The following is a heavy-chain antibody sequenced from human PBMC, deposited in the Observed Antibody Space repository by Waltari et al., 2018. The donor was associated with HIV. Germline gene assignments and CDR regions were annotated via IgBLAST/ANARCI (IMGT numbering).Heavy chain of an antibody. J-gene: IGHJ3*02. Sequence: EVQLVESGGGLVQPGRSLRLSCAASGFTFDDYAMHWVRQAPGKGLEWVSGISWNSGSIGYADSVKGRFTISRDNAKNSLYLQMNSLRAEDTALYYCAKDMSMIVSAFDIWGQGTMVTVSS. V-gene: IGHV3-9*01. CDR2: ISWNSGSI. CDR1: GFTFDDYA. CDR3: AKDMSMIVSAFDI. D-gene: IGHD3-22*01.